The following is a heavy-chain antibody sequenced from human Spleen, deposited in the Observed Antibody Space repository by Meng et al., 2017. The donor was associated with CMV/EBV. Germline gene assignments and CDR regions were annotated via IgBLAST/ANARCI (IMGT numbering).Heavy chain of an antibody. CDR1: GGSSSGYY. CDR2: IHHSGST. D-gene: IGHD6-13*01. CDR3: AREALSSWTRAPFDV. J-gene: IGHJ3*01. V-gene: IGHV4-34*01. Sequence: GSLRLSCAVYGGSSSGYYWSWIRQPPGKGLEWIGEIHHSGSTNYNPSLKSRVTISVDTSKNQFSLKLSSVTAADTAVYYCAREALSSWTRAPFDVWGQGRMVTVSS.